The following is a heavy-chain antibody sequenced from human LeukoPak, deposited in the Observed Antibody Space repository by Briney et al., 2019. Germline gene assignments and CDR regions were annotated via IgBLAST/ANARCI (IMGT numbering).Heavy chain of an antibody. CDR2: IYVTGT. Sequence: SETLSLTCSVSGGSINSHYWSWIRQSPGKGLEWIGYIYVTGTRYNPYLQSRVTISVDRSRNQFFLKMSSVTAADTAVYYCARHIGGGIEDMDVWGKGTKVIVSS. D-gene: IGHD3-16*02. J-gene: IGHJ6*03. V-gene: IGHV4-59*08. CDR3: ARHIGGGIEDMDV. CDR1: GGSINSHY.